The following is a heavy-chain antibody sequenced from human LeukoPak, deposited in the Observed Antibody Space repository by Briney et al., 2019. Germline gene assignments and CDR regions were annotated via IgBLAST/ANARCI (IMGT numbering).Heavy chain of an antibody. Sequence: GGSLRLSCAASGFTFSSDWMHWVRQAPGKGLEWVANIKQDGSEKYYVDSVKGRFTISRDNAKNSLYLQMNSLRAEDTAVYYCARDNSLLWFGELEYGMDVWGQGTTVTVSS. V-gene: IGHV3-7*01. CDR2: IKQDGSEK. CDR1: GFTFSSDW. J-gene: IGHJ6*02. CDR3: ARDNSLLWFGELEYGMDV. D-gene: IGHD3-10*01.